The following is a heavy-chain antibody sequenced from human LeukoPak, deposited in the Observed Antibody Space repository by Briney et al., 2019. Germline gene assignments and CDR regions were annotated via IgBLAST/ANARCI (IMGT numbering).Heavy chain of an antibody. V-gene: IGHV3-23*01. Sequence: PGGTLRLSCAASGFSFSSYAMTWARQAPVKGLEWVSAISGDGTRTYYADSAKGRFTISRDNTKNSLDLQMNSLRVEDTAVYYCARLQWLQTGRNFLDYWGQGTLVTVSS. D-gene: IGHD6-19*01. CDR1: GFSFSSYA. J-gene: IGHJ4*02. CDR2: ISGDGTRT. CDR3: ARLQWLQTGRNFLDY.